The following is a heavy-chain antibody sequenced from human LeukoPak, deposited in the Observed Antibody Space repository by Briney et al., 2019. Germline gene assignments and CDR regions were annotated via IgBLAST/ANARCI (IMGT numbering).Heavy chain of an antibody. CDR3: ARPIISCSSNSCFAYAFDI. CDR1: GFTFSSHW. Sequence: PGGSLRLSCAASGFTFSSHWMHWVRQAPGKGLVWVSCINNDGSTTRYADSVKGRFTISRDNAKSTLYLQVNSLRAEDTAVYYCARPIISCSSNSCFAYAFDIWGQGTMVTVSS. J-gene: IGHJ3*02. CDR2: INNDGSTT. V-gene: IGHV3-74*01. D-gene: IGHD2-2*01.